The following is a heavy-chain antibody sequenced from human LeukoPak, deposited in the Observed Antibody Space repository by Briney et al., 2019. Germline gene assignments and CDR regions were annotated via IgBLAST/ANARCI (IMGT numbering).Heavy chain of an antibody. CDR3: ARHGAAGYSSSWYSFDY. CDR1: GGSLSNWY. J-gene: IGHJ4*02. V-gene: IGHV4-59*08. Sequence: SETLSLTCTVSGGSLSNWYWSWLRQPPRKGLEWIGYVSHTGSTYYNPSVQSRVTISVDTSKNQFSLKLSSVTATDTAVYYCARHGAAGYSSSWYSFDYWGQGALVTVSS. D-gene: IGHD6-13*01. CDR2: VSHTGST.